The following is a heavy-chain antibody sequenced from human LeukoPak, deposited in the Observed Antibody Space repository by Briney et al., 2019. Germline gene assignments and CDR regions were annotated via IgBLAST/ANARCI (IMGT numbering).Heavy chain of an antibody. CDR2: LYYTGSA. CDR1: GGSISSSDHF. D-gene: IGHD2-15*01. V-gene: IGHV4-39*01. Sequence: SETLSLTCTVSGGSISSSDHFWGWIRQSPGKGLEWIGSLYYTGSAYYNPSLKSRVTIFVDTSKNQFSLRVTSVTAADTYVCYCARGFSALVGSGNWFDSWGQGTLVTVSS. J-gene: IGHJ5*01. CDR3: ARGFSALVGSGNWFDS.